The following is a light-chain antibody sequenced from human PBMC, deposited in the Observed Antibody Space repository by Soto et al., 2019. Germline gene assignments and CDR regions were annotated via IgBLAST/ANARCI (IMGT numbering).Light chain of an antibody. Sequence: QSVLTQPPSVSGAQGQRVTISCTGRGSNIGAGYDVHWYQQLPGTAPKLLIYGNSNRPSGVPDRFSGSKSGTSASLAITGLQAEDEADYYCQSYDSSLSGSIFGGGTKVTVL. V-gene: IGLV1-40*01. CDR2: GNS. CDR3: QSYDSSLSGSI. CDR1: GSNIGAGYD. J-gene: IGLJ2*01.